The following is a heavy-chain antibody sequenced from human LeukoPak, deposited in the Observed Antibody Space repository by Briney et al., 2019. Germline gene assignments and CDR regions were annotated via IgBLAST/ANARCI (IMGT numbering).Heavy chain of an antibody. D-gene: IGHD4-17*01. CDR1: GGTFSSYT. CDR3: ARLDYGVFFDY. V-gene: IGHV1-69*02. CDR2: IIPILGIA. Sequence: SVKVSCKASGGTFSSYTISWVRQAPGQGLEWMGRIIPILGIANYSQKFQGRVTITADKSTSTAYMELSSLRSEDTAVYYCARLDYGVFFDYWGQGTLVTVSS. J-gene: IGHJ4*02.